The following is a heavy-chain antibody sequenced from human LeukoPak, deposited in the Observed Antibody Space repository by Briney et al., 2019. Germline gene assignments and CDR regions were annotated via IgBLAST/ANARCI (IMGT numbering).Heavy chain of an antibody. CDR2: ISWNSGSI. V-gene: IGHV3-9*03. CDR1: GFTFDDYA. CDR3: ARGDRFRYSYADY. J-gene: IGHJ4*02. Sequence: GGSLRLSCAASGFTFDDYAMHWVRQAPGKGLEWVSGISWNSGSIGYADSVKGRFTISRDNAKNSLYLQMNSLRAEDMALYYCARGDRFRYSYADYWGQGTLVTVSP. D-gene: IGHD5-18*01.